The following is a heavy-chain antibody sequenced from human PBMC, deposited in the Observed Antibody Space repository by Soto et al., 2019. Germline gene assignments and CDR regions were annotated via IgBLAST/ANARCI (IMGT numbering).Heavy chain of an antibody. D-gene: IGHD3-22*01. CDR3: ASGVDSSGYYPVGYYYGMDV. Sequence: QVQLVESGGGVVQPGRSLRLSCAASGFTFSSYAMHWVRQAPGKGLEWVAVISYDGSNKYYADSVKGRFTISRDNSKNTLYLQMNSLRAEDTAVYYWASGVDSSGYYPVGYYYGMDVWGQGTTVTVSS. CDR2: ISYDGSNK. V-gene: IGHV3-30-3*01. J-gene: IGHJ6*02. CDR1: GFTFSSYA.